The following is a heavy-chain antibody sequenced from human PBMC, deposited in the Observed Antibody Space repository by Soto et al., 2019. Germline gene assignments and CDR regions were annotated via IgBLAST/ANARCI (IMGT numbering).Heavy chain of an antibody. V-gene: IGHV3-30-3*01. Sequence: QVQLVESGGGVVQPGRSLRLSCAASGFTFSSYAMHWVRQAPGKGLEWVAVISYDGSNEYYADSVKGRFTISRDTSKNTLYLQMNSLRAEDTAVYYCARDPMGRYYGSGSYYIDYWGQGTLGTVSS. CDR2: ISYDGSNE. J-gene: IGHJ4*02. D-gene: IGHD3-10*01. CDR1: GFTFSSYA. CDR3: ARDPMGRYYGSGSYYIDY.